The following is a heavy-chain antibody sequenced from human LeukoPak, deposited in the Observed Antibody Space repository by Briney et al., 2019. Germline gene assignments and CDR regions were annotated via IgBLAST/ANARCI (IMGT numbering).Heavy chain of an antibody. CDR3: ARVGSAGDDD. CDR1: GGTFSSYA. V-gene: IGHV1-69*13. CDR2: IIPIFGTA. Sequence: GASVKVSCTASGGTFSSYAISWVRQAPGQGLEWMGGIIPIFGTANYAQKFQGRVTITADESTSTAYMELSSLRSEDTAVYYCARVGSAGDDDWGQGALVTVSS. D-gene: IGHD3-16*01. J-gene: IGHJ4*02.